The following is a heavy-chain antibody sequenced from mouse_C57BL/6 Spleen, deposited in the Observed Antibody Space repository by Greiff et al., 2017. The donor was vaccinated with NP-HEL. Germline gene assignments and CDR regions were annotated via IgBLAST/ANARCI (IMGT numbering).Heavy chain of an antibody. D-gene: IGHD3-2*02. CDR2: INPYNGGT. J-gene: IGHJ2*01. CDR1: GYTFTDYY. CDR3: AREEDSSGPFDY. Sequence: VQLQQSGPVPVKPGASVKMSCKASGYTFTDYYMNWVKQSHGKSLEWIGVINPYNGGTSYNQKFKGKATLTVDKSSSTAYMELNSLTSEDSAVYYCAREEDSSGPFDYWGQGTTLTVAS. V-gene: IGHV1-19*01.